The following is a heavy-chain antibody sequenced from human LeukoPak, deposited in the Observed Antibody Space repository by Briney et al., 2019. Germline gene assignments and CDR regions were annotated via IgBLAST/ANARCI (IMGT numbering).Heavy chain of an antibody. V-gene: IGHV4-59*01. CDR2: IYYSGST. D-gene: IGHD3-10*01. CDR1: GGSISSYY. J-gene: IGHJ5*02. Sequence: SETLSLTCTVSGGSISSYYWSWIRQPPGKGLEWIGYIYYSGSTNYNPSLKSRVTISVDTSKNQFSLKLSSVTAADTAVYYCARGRLGYYGSGKRGVWFDPWGQGTLVTVSS. CDR3: ARGRLGYYGSGKRGVWFDP.